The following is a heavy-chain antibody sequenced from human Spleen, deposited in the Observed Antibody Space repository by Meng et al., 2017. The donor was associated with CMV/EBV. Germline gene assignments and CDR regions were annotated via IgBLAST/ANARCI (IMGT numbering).Heavy chain of an antibody. J-gene: IGHJ2*01. CDR3: ARSADNWYFDR. D-gene: IGHD2-15*01. Sequence: LSCAASGFTFSIYAMHWVRQAPGKGLEYLSAINSNGLSTYYADSVKGRFTISRDNSKNTLWLQMGSLRSEDMAVYYCARSADNWYFDRWGRGTLVTVSS. CDR2: INSNGLST. CDR1: GFTFSIYA. V-gene: IGHV3-64*02.